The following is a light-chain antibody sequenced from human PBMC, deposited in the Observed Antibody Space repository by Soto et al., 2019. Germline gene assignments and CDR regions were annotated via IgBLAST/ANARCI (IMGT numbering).Light chain of an antibody. CDR1: QNLNNR. CDR3: QQYNNWPWT. Sequence: EIVVTQSPATLSVSPGERATLSCRASQNLNNRLVLYQQKPGQAPRLLIYGASTRATGIPARFSGXGYGTEFTLTISRLQSEDFAVYYCQQYNNWPWTFGQGTKVDIK. CDR2: GAS. V-gene: IGKV3-15*01. J-gene: IGKJ1*01.